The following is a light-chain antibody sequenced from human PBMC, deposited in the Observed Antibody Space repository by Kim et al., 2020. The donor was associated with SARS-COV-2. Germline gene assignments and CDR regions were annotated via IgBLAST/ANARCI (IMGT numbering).Light chain of an antibody. J-gene: IGLJ2*01. CDR3: QSADSSGPFVV. CDR2: QDS. Sequence: SYELTQPPSVSVSPGQTARITCSGDALPKQYAYWYQQKPGQAPVLVIYQDSERPSGIPERFSGSSSGTTVTLTISGVQAEDEADYYCQSADSSGPFVV. CDR1: ALPKQY. V-gene: IGLV3-25*03.